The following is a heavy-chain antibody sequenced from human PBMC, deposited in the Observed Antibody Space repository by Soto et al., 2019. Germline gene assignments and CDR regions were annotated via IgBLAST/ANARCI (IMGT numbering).Heavy chain of an antibody. J-gene: IGHJ4*02. CDR3: AEDSYYHDSTGYYIFDY. D-gene: IGHD3-22*01. CDR1: GLTFRNYG. CDR2: ISYDGSNE. V-gene: IGHV3-30*18. Sequence: QVQLVESGGGVVQPGGPRRPSVAASGLTFRNYGMNWARQPPGKGLEGLAHISYDGSNEHYVDSVKGRFTISRDNSKNTLYLQMTSLRAEDTAVYYCAEDSYYHDSTGYYIFDYWGQGTLVTVSS.